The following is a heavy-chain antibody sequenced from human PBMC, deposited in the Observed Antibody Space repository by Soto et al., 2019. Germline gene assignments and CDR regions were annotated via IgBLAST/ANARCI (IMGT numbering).Heavy chain of an antibody. CDR3: ARDDYGDSDYGMDV. CDR1: GGSISSYY. Sequence: PSETLSLTCTVSGGSISSYYWSWIRQPPGKGLEWIGYIYYSGSTNYNPSLKSRVTISVDTSKNQFSLKLSSVTAADTAVYYCARDDYGDSDYGMDVWGQGTTVTFSS. CDR2: IYYSGST. J-gene: IGHJ6*02. V-gene: IGHV4-59*01. D-gene: IGHD4-17*01.